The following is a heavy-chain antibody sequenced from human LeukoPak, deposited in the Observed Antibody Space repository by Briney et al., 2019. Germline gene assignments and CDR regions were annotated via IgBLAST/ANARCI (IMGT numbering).Heavy chain of an antibody. CDR3: AKDRMKPIVVVTATVFDY. CDR2: ISGSGGST. CDR1: GFTFSSYA. D-gene: IGHD2-21*02. Sequence: PGGSLSLSCAASGFTFSSYAMSWVRQAPGKGLEWVSAISGSGGSTYYADSVKGRFTISRDNSKNTLYLQMNSLRAEDTAVYYCAKDRMKPIVVVTATVFDYWGQGTLVTVSS. J-gene: IGHJ4*02. V-gene: IGHV3-23*01.